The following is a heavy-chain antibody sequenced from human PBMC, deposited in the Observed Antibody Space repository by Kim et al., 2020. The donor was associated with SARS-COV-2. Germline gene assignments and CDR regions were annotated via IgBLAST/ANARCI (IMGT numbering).Heavy chain of an antibody. Sequence: GGSLRLSCAASGFVVSASSMSWVRQSPGKGLEWVANVNRDGSQKHYVDSVKGRFTISRDNAKNALYLQMNSLRPEDTAVYYCARDGGDPFSSTSNSWGQGTLLTVSS. CDR2: VNRDGSQK. V-gene: IGHV3-7*01. CDR3: ARDGGDPFSSTSNS. CDR1: GFVVSASS. J-gene: IGHJ4*02. D-gene: IGHD2-21*02.